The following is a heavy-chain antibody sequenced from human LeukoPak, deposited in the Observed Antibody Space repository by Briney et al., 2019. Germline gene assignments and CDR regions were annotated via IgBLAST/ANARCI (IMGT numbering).Heavy chain of an antibody. D-gene: IGHD1-14*01. V-gene: IGHV1-18*01. CDR1: GYTFTSYG. Sequence: ASVKVSCKASGYTFTSYGISWVRQAPGQGLEWMGWISAYNGNTNYAQKLKGRVTMTTDTSTSTAYMELRSLRSDDTAVYYCARSPPTTSENWFDPWGQGTLVTVSS. CDR2: ISAYNGNT. CDR3: ARSPPTTSENWFDP. J-gene: IGHJ5*02.